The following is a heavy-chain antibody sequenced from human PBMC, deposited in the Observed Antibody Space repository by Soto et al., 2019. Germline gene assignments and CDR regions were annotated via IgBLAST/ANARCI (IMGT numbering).Heavy chain of an antibody. CDR2: IYYSGST. CDR3: ARDWGDGLGYDQ. D-gene: IGHD2-21*02. V-gene: IGHV4-31*03. CDR1: GGSISRGAFY. J-gene: IGHJ5*02. Sequence: QVQLQESGPGLVKPSQTLSLTCTVSGGSISRGAFYWTWIRQHPGKGLEWIGFIYYSGSTSYNPSLKSRVTISLDTSKNQFSLNLTSVTAADTAVYYCARDWGDGLGYDQWGQGTLVIVSS.